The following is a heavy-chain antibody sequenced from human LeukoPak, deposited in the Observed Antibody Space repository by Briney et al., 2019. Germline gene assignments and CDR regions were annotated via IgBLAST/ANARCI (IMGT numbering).Heavy chain of an antibody. D-gene: IGHD1-1*01. J-gene: IGHJ6*04. Sequence: ASVKVSCKASGYTFTSYYMHWVRQAPGQGLEWMGIINPSGGSTSYARKFQGRVTMTRDTSTSTVYMELSSLRSEDTAVYYCARDLNWNVRDYYYGMDVWGKGTTVTVSS. V-gene: IGHV1-46*01. CDR3: ARDLNWNVRDYYYGMDV. CDR2: INPSGGST. CDR1: GYTFTSYY.